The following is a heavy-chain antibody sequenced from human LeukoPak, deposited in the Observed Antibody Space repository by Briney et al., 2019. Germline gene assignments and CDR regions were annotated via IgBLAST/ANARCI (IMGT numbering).Heavy chain of an antibody. V-gene: IGHV1-18*04. CDR1: GVTFSSYS. CDR2: ISAYNGNT. Sequence: ASVKVSCKTSGVTFSSYSISWVRQAPGQGLEWMGWISAYNGNTNYAQKLQGRVTMTTDTYTSTAYMELRSLRSDDTAVYYCARERTSWFDHWGQGTLVTVSS. J-gene: IGHJ5*02. CDR3: ARERTSWFDH.